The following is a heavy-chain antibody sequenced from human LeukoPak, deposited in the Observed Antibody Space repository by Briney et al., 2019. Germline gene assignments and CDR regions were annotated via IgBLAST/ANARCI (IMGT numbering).Heavy chain of an antibody. D-gene: IGHD5-24*01. Sequence: PSETLSLTCAVSGGSINSGGYSWSWIRQPPGKGLEWIGYIYHSGSTYYNPSLKSRVTISVDRSKNQFSLKLSSVTAADTAVYYCARGGDGYNPFDYWGQGTLVTVSS. CDR2: IYHSGST. J-gene: IGHJ4*02. CDR3: ARGGDGYNPFDY. V-gene: IGHV4-30-2*01. CDR1: GGSINSGGYS.